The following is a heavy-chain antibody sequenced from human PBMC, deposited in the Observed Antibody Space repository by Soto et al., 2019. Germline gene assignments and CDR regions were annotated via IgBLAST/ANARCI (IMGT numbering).Heavy chain of an antibody. CDR2: ISSSSSTI. Sequence: PGGSLRLSCAASGFTFSSYSMNWVRQAPGKGLEWVSYISSSSSTIYYADSVKGRFTISRGNAKNSLYLQMNSLRAEDTAVYYCARTFYDSSGYHDAFDIWGQGTMVTVSS. V-gene: IGHV3-48*01. J-gene: IGHJ3*02. D-gene: IGHD3-22*01. CDR3: ARTFYDSSGYHDAFDI. CDR1: GFTFSSYS.